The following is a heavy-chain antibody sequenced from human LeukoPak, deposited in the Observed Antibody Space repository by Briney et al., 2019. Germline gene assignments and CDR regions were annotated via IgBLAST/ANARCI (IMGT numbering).Heavy chain of an antibody. Sequence: GGSLRLSCAASGFSFSNNVMTWVRQAPGKGLECVSGISGSGGDTYYAGSVRGRFTISRDNSKNTLYLQMNSLRAEDTAVYYCARAGGRVVPAAVRFDPWGQGSLVTVSS. V-gene: IGHV3-23*01. CDR2: ISGSGGDT. CDR1: GFSFSNNV. J-gene: IGHJ5*02. CDR3: ARAGGRVVPAAVRFDP. D-gene: IGHD2-2*01.